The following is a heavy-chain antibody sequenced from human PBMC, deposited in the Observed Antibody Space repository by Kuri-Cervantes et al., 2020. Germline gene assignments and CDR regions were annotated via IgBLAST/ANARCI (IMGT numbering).Heavy chain of an antibody. V-gene: IGHV3-30*18. CDR1: GFTFSSYG. D-gene: IGHD3-10*01. CDR3: AKDGDYGAGRRYYYYGMDV. CDR2: ISYDGSNK. J-gene: IGHJ6*02. Sequence: LSLTCAASGFTFSSYGMHWVRQAPGKGLEWVAVISYDGSNKYYADSVKGRFTISRDNSKNTLYLQMNSLRAEDTAVYYCAKDGDYGAGRRYYYYGMDVWGQGTTVTVSS.